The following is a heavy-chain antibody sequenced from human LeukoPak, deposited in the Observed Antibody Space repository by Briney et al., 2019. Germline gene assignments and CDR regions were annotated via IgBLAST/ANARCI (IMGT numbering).Heavy chain of an antibody. V-gene: IGHV3-21*01. CDR2: ISSSSSYI. CDR3: ARVRWRGSVGN. CDR1: GFTFSSYS. J-gene: IGHJ4*02. D-gene: IGHD3-10*01. Sequence: GGSLRLSCAASGFTFSSYSMNWVRQAPGKGLEWVSSISSSSSYIYYADSVKGRFTISRDNAKNSLYLQMNSLRAEDAAVYYCARVRWRGSVGNWGQGTLVTVSS.